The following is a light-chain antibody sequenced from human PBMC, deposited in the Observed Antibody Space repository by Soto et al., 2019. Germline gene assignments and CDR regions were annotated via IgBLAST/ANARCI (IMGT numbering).Light chain of an antibody. Sequence: VLTQPPSASGTPGQRVIISCSGSSSHIGSNTVNWYQQLPGTAPKLLIYSNNQRPSGVPDRFSGSESGTSASLAISGLQSEDEADYYCAAWDDSLNGRYVFGTGTRSPS. CDR2: SNN. V-gene: IGLV1-44*01. CDR1: SSHIGSNT. J-gene: IGLJ1*01. CDR3: AAWDDSLNGRYV.